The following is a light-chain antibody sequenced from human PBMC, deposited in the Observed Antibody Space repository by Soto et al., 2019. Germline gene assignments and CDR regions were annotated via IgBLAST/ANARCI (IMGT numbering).Light chain of an antibody. CDR3: QQLNSYPLT. CDR2: AAS. J-gene: IGKJ3*01. CDR1: QDISNY. Sequence: DIQLTQSPSFLSASVGDRVTITCRASQDISNYLVWYQQKPGKAPKPLIYAASTLQSGVPSRFSGSGSGTGFTLTISSLQPEDFATYYCQQLNSYPLTFGPGNTGDIK. V-gene: IGKV1-9*01.